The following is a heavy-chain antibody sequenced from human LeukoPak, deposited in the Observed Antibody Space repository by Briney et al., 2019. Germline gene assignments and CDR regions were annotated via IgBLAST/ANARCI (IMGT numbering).Heavy chain of an antibody. CDR3: ARAQNYYDTSGYSGYYGMDV. Sequence: SETLSLTCTVSGGSISSYSWSWIRQPPEKGLEWIGYMYYSGDSNYNPSLKSRVTISGDTPKNQFSLKMSSVTAADTAVYYCARAQNYYDTSGYSGYYGMDVWGQGTTVTVSS. J-gene: IGHJ6*02. D-gene: IGHD3-22*01. CDR1: GGSISSYS. V-gene: IGHV4-59*01. CDR2: MYYSGDS.